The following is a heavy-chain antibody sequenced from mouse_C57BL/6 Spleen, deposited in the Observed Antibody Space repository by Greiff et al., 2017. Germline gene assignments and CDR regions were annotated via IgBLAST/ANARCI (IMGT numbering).Heavy chain of an antibody. CDR2: IYPGDGDT. V-gene: IGHV1-82*01. CDR1: GYAFSSSW. J-gene: IGHJ4*01. Sequence: VQGVESGPELVKPGASVKISCKASGYAFSSSWMNWVKQRPGKGLEWIGRIYPGDGDTNYNGKFKGKATLTADKSSSTAYMQLSSLTSEDSAVYCCAREGSVYYAMDYWGQGTSVTVSA. CDR3: AREGSVYYAMDY.